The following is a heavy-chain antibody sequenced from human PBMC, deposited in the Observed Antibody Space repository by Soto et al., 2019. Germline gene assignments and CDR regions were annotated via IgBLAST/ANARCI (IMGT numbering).Heavy chain of an antibody. Sequence: GASVKVSCKASGYTFTSYYMHWVRQAPGQGLEWMGIINPSGGSTSYAQKFQGRVTMTRDTSTSTVYMELSSLRSEDTAVYYCARGPAYYDFWSGPYYYYYGMDVWGQGTTVTVSS. CDR3: ARGPAYYDFWSGPYYYYYGMDV. CDR2: INPSGGST. V-gene: IGHV1-46*01. CDR1: GYTFTSYY. J-gene: IGHJ6*02. D-gene: IGHD3-3*01.